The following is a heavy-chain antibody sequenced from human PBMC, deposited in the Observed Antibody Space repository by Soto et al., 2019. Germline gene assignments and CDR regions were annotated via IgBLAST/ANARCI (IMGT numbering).Heavy chain of an antibody. Sequence: GESLKISCKASGYSLINSFSKYWIGWVRQMPGKGLEWMGIIYPDGSVTQYSPSFQGQVTISADKSTSTAYLQWSSLKASDTAMYYCRARLYDVVGVLELLHHWGQGTLVTVSS. J-gene: IGHJ1*01. D-gene: IGHD2-15*01. V-gene: IGHV5-51*01. CDR3: RARLYDVVGVLELLHH. CDR2: IYPDGSVT. CDR1: GYSLINSFSKYW.